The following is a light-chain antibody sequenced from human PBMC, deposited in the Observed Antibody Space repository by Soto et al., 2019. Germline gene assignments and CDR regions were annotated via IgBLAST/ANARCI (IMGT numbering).Light chain of an antibody. V-gene: IGLV2-8*01. CDR2: EVN. Sequence: QSVLTQPPSASGSPGQSVTISCTGTSSDVGYYNYVSWYQQHPGKAPKLMIYEVNNRPSGVPDRFSGSRSGNTASLTVSGLQAEDEASYYCSSHAGRNNYVIFGGGTKLTV. CDR3: SSHAGRNNYVI. CDR1: SSDVGYYNY. J-gene: IGLJ2*01.